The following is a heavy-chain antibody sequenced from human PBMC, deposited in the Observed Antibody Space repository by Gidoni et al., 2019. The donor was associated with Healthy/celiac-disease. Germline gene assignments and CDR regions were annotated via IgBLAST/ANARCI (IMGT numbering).Heavy chain of an antibody. J-gene: IGHJ6*02. CDR3: ARSLQPNGMDV. CDR2: ST. V-gene: IGHV4-31*02. Sequence: STYYNPSLKSRVTISVDTSKNQFSLKLSSVTAADTAVYYCARSLQPNGMDVWGQGTTVTVSS.